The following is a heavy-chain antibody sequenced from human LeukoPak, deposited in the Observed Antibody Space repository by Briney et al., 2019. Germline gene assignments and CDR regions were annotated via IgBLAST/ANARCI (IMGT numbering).Heavy chain of an antibody. J-gene: IGHJ4*02. V-gene: IGHV3-64D*06. Sequence: GGSLRLSCSASGFPFNIHFMHWVRQTPGKALEYVSTISTNGETTFYADSVTGRFTISRDNSQNTLYLQMSSLRPDDTAVYYCVKDLSGTWSFDYWGQGTLVTVSS. D-gene: IGHD1-26*01. CDR1: GFPFNIHF. CDR3: VKDLSGTWSFDY. CDR2: ISTNGETT.